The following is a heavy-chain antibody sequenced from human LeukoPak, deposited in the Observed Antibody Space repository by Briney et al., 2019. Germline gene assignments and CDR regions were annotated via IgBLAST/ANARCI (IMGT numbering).Heavy chain of an antibody. CDR2: INGSSSYT. Sequence: GGSLRLSCAASGFTFGDYYMSWIRQAPGKGLEWVSYINGSSSYTDYADSVKGRFTISRDNAKNSLSLQMNSLRAEDTAVYYCARNRYSSSPFDYWGQGTLVTVSS. D-gene: IGHD6-6*01. V-gene: IGHV3-11*06. J-gene: IGHJ4*02. CDR3: ARNRYSSSPFDY. CDR1: GFTFGDYY.